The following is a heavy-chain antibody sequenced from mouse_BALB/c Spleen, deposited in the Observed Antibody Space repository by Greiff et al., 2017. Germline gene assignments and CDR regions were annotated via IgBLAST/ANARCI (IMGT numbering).Heavy chain of an antibody. CDR2: INPSSGYT. Sequence: VQLQQSGAELAKPGASVKMSCKASGYTFTSYWMHWVKQRPGQGLEWIGYINPSSGYTEYNQKFKDKTTLTADKSSSTAYMQLSSLTSEDSAVYYCASDDGAMDYWGQGTSVTVSS. J-gene: IGHJ4*01. D-gene: IGHD2-3*01. CDR3: ASDDGAMDY. CDR1: GYTFTSYW. V-gene: IGHV1-4*02.